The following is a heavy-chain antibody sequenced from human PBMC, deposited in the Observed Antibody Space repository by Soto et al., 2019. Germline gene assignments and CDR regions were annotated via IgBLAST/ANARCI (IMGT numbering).Heavy chain of an antibody. CDR1: GFTFSSYG. J-gene: IGHJ4*02. Sequence: PWGSLRLSCAASGFTFSSYGMHWVRQAPGKGLEWVAVIWYDGNDKYYADFAKGRFTISRDNAKNTVSLQMNSLRAEDTAVYYCARDRHSSSSGYFEYWGQGTLVTVSS. D-gene: IGHD6-6*01. CDR2: IWYDGNDK. V-gene: IGHV3-33*01. CDR3: ARDRHSSSSGYFEY.